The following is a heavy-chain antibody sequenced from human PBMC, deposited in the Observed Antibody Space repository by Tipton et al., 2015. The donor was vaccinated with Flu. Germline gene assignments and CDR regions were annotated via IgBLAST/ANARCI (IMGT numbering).Heavy chain of an antibody. CDR2: ISFDGSDK. CDR3: ARWGYSSGWDCGY. CDR1: GFTFSSYA. V-gene: IGHV3-30*01. Sequence: SLRLSCAASGFTFSSYAMHWVRQAPGKGLEWVAVISFDGSDKYYADSVKGRFTISRDNSKNTLYLQMNSLRAEDTAVYYCARWGYSSGWDCGYWGQGTLVTVSS. D-gene: IGHD6-19*01. J-gene: IGHJ4*02.